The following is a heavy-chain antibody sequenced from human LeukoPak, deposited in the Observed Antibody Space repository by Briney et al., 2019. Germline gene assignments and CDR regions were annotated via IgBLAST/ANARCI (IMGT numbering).Heavy chain of an antibody. CDR2: ISYDGSNK. V-gene: IGHV3-30-3*01. CDR3: ARDEGYCSSGSCYSTRNLGSVNLDY. J-gene: IGHJ4*02. CDR1: GFTFSSYA. D-gene: IGHD2-15*01. Sequence: PGGSLRLSCAASGFTFSSYAMHWVRQAPGKGLEWVTVISYDGSNKYYADSVKGRFTISRDNSKNTLYLQMNSLRAEDTAVYYCARDEGYCSSGSCYSTRNLGSVNLDYWGQGTLVTVSS.